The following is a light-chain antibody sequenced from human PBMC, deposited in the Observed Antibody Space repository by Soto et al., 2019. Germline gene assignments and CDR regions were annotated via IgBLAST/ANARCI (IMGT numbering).Light chain of an antibody. CDR2: GNT. CDR3: QSYDDSLSVHYV. Sequence: QSALTQPPSVFGAPGRGVPISCTGSSPTTGSTYDVQWYQQLPGTAPKLLIHGNTDRPSGVPDRFSGSKSGTSASLAITGLQADDEADYYCQSYDDSLSVHYVFGTGTKVTVL. CDR1: SPTTGSTYD. J-gene: IGLJ1*01. V-gene: IGLV1-40*01.